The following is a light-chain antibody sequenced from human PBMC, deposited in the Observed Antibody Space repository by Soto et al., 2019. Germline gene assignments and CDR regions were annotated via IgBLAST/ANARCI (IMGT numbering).Light chain of an antibody. CDR2: AVS. CDR3: SSYAGSNTYV. J-gene: IGLJ1*01. CDR1: SSDVGGYKY. Sequence: QSVLTQPPSASGSPGQSVTISCTGTSSDVGGYKYVSWYQQYPGKAPKLMIYAVSKRPSGVPDRFSGSKSGNTASLTVSGLQAEDEADYYCSSYAGSNTYVFGTGTKV. V-gene: IGLV2-8*01.